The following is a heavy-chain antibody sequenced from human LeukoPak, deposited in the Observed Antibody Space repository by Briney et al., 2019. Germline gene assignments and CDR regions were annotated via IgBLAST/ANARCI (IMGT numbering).Heavy chain of an antibody. CDR2: IWYDGSSK. V-gene: IGHV3-33*01. D-gene: IGHD1-26*01. J-gene: IGHJ4*02. CDR3: AGEGGATSFDY. Sequence: GGSLRLSCAASGFTFSSYGMHWVRQAPGKGLEWVAVIWYDGSSKYYADSVKGRFTISRDNSKNTLYLQMNSLRAEDTAVYYCAGEGGATSFDYWGQGTLVTVSS. CDR1: GFTFSSYG.